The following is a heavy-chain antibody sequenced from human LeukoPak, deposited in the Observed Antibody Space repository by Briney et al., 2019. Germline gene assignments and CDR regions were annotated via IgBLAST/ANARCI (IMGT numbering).Heavy chain of an antibody. V-gene: IGHV4-61*02. CDR1: GGSISSGSYY. D-gene: IGHD2-2*01. CDR3: ARDQVGYCSSTSCSDPQDYYYYYMDV. J-gene: IGHJ6*03. CDR2: IYTSGST. Sequence: PSETLSLTCTVSGGSISSGSYYWSWIRQPAGKGLEWIGRIYTSGSTNYNPSLKSRVTISVDTSKNQFSLKLSSVTAADTAVYYCARDQVGYCSSTSCSDPQDYYYYYMDVWGKGTTVTVSS.